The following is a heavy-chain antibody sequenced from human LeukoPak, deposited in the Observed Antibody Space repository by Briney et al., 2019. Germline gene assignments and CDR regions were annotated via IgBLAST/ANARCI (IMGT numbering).Heavy chain of an antibody. V-gene: IGHV4-59*01. CDR1: GGSISSYY. D-gene: IGHD3-9*01. J-gene: IGHJ4*02. CDR2: ISYSGST. CDR3: ARSTSPMTAYVY. Sequence: SETLSLTCTVSGGSISSYYWSWIRQPPGKGLEWIGYISYSGSTNYNPSLKSRVTISVDTSKSQFSLKLASVTAADTAVYYCARSTSPMTAYVYWGQGTLVTVSS.